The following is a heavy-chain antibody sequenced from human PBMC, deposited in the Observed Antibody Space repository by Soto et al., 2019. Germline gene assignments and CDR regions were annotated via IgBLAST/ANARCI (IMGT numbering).Heavy chain of an antibody. D-gene: IGHD2-8*01. J-gene: IGHJ4*02. CDR3: ATFWCLMASLVDDF. CDR1: GFTFSNFG. Sequence: QVHLVESGGGVVQPGRSLRLSCAASGFTFSNFGMLWVREAAGKGLAWVAAITYTGSSKYYADSVKGRFTISRDTSTNTLFLQMSSLSPEDTAMYYHATFWCLMASLVDDFWGQCHLVTLSS. V-gene: IGHV3-30*03. CDR2: ITYTGSSK.